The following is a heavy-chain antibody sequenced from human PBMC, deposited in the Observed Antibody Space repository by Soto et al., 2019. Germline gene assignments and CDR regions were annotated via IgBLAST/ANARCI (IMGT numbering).Heavy chain of an antibody. Sequence: EVQLVECGGGLVQPGRSLRLSCAASGFTFDDYAMHWVRQAPGKGLEWVSGISWNSGAIGHADSVKGRFTISRDNAKNSLYLQMNSLRAEDTALYYCAKDRSGGSRGYFDYWGQGTLVTVSS. CDR1: GFTFDDYA. J-gene: IGHJ4*02. V-gene: IGHV3-9*01. D-gene: IGHD2-15*01. CDR3: AKDRSGGSRGYFDY. CDR2: ISWNSGAI.